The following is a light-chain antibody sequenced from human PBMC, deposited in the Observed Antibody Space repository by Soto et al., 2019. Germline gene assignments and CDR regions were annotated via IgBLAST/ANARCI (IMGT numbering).Light chain of an antibody. CDR2: DNN. Sequence: QSVLTQPPSVSGAPGQRVTISCTGSSSNIGAGYDVHWYQQLPGTAPKLLIFDNNNRPSGVPDRFSGSKSGTSASLAITGLQDEDEADYYCQSFDTSLSGFVIFGGGTQLTVL. J-gene: IGLJ2*01. CDR1: SSNIGAGYD. V-gene: IGLV1-40*01. CDR3: QSFDTSLSGFVI.